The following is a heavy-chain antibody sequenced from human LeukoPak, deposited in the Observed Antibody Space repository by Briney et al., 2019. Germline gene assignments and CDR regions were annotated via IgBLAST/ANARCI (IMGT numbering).Heavy chain of an antibody. Sequence: KAGGSLRLSCAASGFTFSSYWMSWVRQAPGKGLEWVSFIDSTSTYIHYADSVKGRFTISRDNAKNSLYLQMNSLRADDTAVYYCAEGSGGPGYWGQGTLVTVSS. CDR1: GFTFSSYW. D-gene: IGHD1-26*01. CDR2: IDSTSTYI. V-gene: IGHV3-21*01. J-gene: IGHJ4*02. CDR3: AEGSGGPGY.